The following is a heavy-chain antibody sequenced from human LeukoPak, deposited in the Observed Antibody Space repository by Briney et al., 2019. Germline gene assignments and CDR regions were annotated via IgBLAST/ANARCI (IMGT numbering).Heavy chain of an antibody. Sequence: GGSLRLSCAASGFTFSSYAMSWVRQAPGRGLEWVSAISGSGGSTYYADSVKGGFTISRDNSKNTLYLQMNSLRAEDTAVYYCAKIGLRFLEWLLSPMDVWGKGTTVTVSS. CDR2: ISGSGGST. CDR1: GFTFSSYA. CDR3: AKIGLRFLEWLLSPMDV. V-gene: IGHV3-23*01. J-gene: IGHJ6*03. D-gene: IGHD3-3*01.